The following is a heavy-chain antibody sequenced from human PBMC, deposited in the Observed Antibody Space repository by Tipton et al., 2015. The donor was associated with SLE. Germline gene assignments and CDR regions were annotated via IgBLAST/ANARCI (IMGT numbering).Heavy chain of an antibody. J-gene: IGHJ4*02. CDR1: GFTFSSYA. CDR2: ISGSGGST. D-gene: IGHD5-18*01. V-gene: IGHV3-23*01. Sequence: GSLRLSCAASGFTFSSYAMSWVRQAPGKGLEWVSAISGSGGSTYYADSVKGRFTISRDNSKNTLYLQMNSLRAGDTAVYYCARGRGYSYGPKYYFDYWGQGTLVTVSS. CDR3: ARGRGYSYGPKYYFDY.